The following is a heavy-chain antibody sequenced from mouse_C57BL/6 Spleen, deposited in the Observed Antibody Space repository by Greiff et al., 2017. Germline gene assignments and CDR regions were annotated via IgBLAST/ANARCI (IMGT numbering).Heavy chain of an antibody. J-gene: IGHJ2*01. D-gene: IGHD4-1*01. CDR1: GYSFTSYY. V-gene: IGHV1-66*01. CDR2: IYPGSGNT. Sequence: QVQLLQSGPELVKPGASVKISCKASGYSFTSYYIHWVKQRPGQGLEWIGWIYPGSGNTKYNEKFKGKATLTADTSSSTAYMQLSSLTSEDSAVYYCARSAGTGYYFDYWGQGTTLTVSS. CDR3: ARSAGTGYYFDY.